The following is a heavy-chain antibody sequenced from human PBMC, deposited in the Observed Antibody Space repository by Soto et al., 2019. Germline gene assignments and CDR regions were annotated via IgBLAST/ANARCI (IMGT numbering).Heavy chain of an antibody. CDR2: ISWKSGTI. CDR3: AKDMSARSDSWLNWFDP. Sequence: EVQLVESGGGLVQPGGSLRLSCAASGFTFDDYVMHWVRQAPGKGLEWVSGISWKSGTIGYADSVQGRFTISRDNAKNSLYSQMSSLRTEDTAFYYCAKDMSARSDSWLNWFDPWGQGTLVTVSS. D-gene: IGHD2-2*01. CDR1: GFTFDDYV. J-gene: IGHJ5*02. V-gene: IGHV3-9*01.